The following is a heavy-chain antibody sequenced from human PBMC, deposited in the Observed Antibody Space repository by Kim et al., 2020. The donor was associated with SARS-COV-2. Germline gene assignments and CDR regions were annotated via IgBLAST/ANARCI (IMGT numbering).Heavy chain of an antibody. D-gene: IGHD6-13*01. V-gene: IGHV6-1*01. CDR3: ARVQIAAAAYYFDY. Sequence: AVSVKSRITITPDTPKNQFSLQLNSVTPEDTAVYYCARVQIAAAAYYFDYWGQGTLVTVSS. J-gene: IGHJ4*02.